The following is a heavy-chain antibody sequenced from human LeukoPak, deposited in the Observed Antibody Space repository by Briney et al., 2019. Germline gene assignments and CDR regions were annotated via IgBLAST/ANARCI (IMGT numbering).Heavy chain of an antibody. V-gene: IGHV1-69*06. D-gene: IGHD3-22*01. CDR2: VIPIFGTA. CDR3: VRGALPYYVDGSGYYGY. Sequence: GSSVKVSCKASGGTFSSYAISWVRQAPGQGLEWMGGVIPIFGTANYAQKFQGRVTITADKSTSTAYMELSSLRSEDTAIYYCVRGALPYYVDGSGYYGYWGQGTLVTVSS. CDR1: GGTFSSYA. J-gene: IGHJ4*02.